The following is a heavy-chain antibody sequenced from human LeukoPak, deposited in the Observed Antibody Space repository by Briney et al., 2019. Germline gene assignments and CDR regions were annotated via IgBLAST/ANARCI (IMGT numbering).Heavy chain of an antibody. V-gene: IGHV1-46*01. J-gene: IGHJ4*02. Sequence: ASVKVSCKASGYSFTKYYIHWVRQAPGQGLEWMAIVYPSGGTTYAQKFQGRVTVTRDTSTSTVYMELSGLKSHGTAVYYCARVRYFDWLYEPLEYWGQGTLVTVAS. D-gene: IGHD3-9*01. CDR2: VYPSGGT. CDR3: ARVRYFDWLYEPLEY. CDR1: GYSFTKYY.